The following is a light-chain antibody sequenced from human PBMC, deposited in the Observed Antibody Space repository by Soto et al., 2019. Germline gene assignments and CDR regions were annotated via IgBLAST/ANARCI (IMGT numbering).Light chain of an antibody. CDR3: LQDFNYPWT. V-gene: IGKV1-6*01. Sequence: AIEMTQSPSSLPASVVDTVTITCRASQGIGKDLAWFQQRPGKAPKLLIYGASGLQNGVPSRFSGSGSGTDGTITISGLKKEDGATYLCLQDFNYPWTFGQGTKVDIK. CDR2: GAS. J-gene: IGKJ1*01. CDR1: QGIGKD.